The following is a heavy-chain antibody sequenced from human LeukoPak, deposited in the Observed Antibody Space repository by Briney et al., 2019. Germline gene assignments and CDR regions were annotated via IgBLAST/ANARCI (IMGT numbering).Heavy chain of an antibody. V-gene: IGHV4-39*07. CDR2: IYYSGST. J-gene: IGHJ4*02. CDR1: GGSISSYY. CDR3: ARGFVSVDTAMAYFDY. D-gene: IGHD5-18*01. Sequence: SETLSLTCTVSGGSISSYYWGWIRQPPGKGLEWIGSIYYSGSTYYNPSLKSRVTISVDTSKNQFSLKLSSVTAADTAVYYCARGFVSVDTAMAYFDYWGQGTLVTVSS.